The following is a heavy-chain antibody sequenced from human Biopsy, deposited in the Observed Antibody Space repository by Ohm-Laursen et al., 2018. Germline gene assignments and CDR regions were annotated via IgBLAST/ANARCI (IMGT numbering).Heavy chain of an antibody. CDR1: GYTFTNYA. V-gene: IGHV1-18*01. D-gene: IGHD2-2*01. J-gene: IGHJ6*02. Sequence: ASVKVSCKVSGYTFTNYAINWVRQAPGQGLEWLGWISVKTGNTNYTQKLQGRVTMTTDTSAATAYMELRSLRSDDTAVYYCARDYQPYLVTIHYYYYGMDVWGQGTTVTVSS. CDR2: ISVKTGNT. CDR3: ARDYQPYLVTIHYYYYGMDV.